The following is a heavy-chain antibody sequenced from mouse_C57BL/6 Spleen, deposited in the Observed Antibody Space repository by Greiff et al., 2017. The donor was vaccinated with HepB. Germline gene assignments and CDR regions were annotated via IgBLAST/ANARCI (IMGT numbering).Heavy chain of an antibody. V-gene: IGHV1-76*01. J-gene: IGHJ3*01. Sequence: VKVVESGAELVRPGASVKLSCKASGYTFTDYYINWVKQRPGQGLEWIARIYPGSGNTYYNEKFKGKATLTAEKSSSTAYMQLSSLTSEDSAVYFCARETGTPYWGQGTLSLSLQ. CDR3: ARETGTPY. D-gene: IGHD4-1*01. CDR1: GYTFTDYY. CDR2: IYPGSGNT.